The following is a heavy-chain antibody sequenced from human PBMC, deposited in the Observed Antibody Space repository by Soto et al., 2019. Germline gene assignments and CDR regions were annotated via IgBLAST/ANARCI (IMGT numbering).Heavy chain of an antibody. CDR2: IIPVFDAS. CDR3: ALSTSLRVAATRDNYYYAMDV. J-gene: IGHJ6*02. D-gene: IGHD2-15*01. CDR1: GGTFNNYA. V-gene: IGHV1-69*13. Sequence: SVKVSCKASGGTFNNYAFSWARQAPGQGLEWMGGIIPVFDASKYVEKFQGRVTITADESTSTAYMELSSLRSEDTATYYCALSTSLRVAATRDNYYYAMDVWGQGTTVTVSS.